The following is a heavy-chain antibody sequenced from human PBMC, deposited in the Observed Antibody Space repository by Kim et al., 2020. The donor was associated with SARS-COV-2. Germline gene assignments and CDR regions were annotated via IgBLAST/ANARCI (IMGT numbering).Heavy chain of an antibody. Sequence: GGSLRLSCAASGFTFSSYGMHWVRQAPGKGLEWVAVISYEGSNKYYADSVKGRFTISRDNSKNTLYLQMNSLRAEDTAVYYCAKDATAAGTLFCDYWGQGTLVTVSS. CDR1: GFTFSSYG. V-gene: IGHV3-30*18. CDR2: ISYEGSNK. J-gene: IGHJ4*02. D-gene: IGHD6-13*01. CDR3: AKDATAAGTLFCDY.